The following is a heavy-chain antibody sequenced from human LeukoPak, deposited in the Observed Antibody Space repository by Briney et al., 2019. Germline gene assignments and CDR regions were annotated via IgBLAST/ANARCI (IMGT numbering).Heavy chain of an antibody. CDR1: GGSISSYY. CDR3: ARDLLDDFWSGYAFDI. J-gene: IGHJ3*02. Sequence: SETLSLTCTVSGGSISSYYWSWIRQPPGKGLEWIRYIYYSGSTNYNPSLKSRVTISVDTSKNQFSLKLSSVTAADTAVYYCARDLLDDFWSGYAFDIWGQGTMVTVSS. D-gene: IGHD3-3*01. V-gene: IGHV4-59*01. CDR2: IYYSGST.